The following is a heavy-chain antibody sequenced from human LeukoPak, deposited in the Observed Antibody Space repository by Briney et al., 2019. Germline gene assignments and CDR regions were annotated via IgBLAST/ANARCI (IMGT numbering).Heavy chain of an antibody. V-gene: IGHV3-53*01. CDR1: GFSVSNDY. CDR3: VRGQATAWGLDY. J-gene: IGHJ4*02. CDR2: IYTGGST. D-gene: IGHD6-13*01. Sequence: GGSLRLSCAASGFSVSNDYMNWVRQAPGKGLEWVSVIYTGGSTYYADSVKGRFTISRDNAKNTLYLQMNSLRAEDTALYYCVRGQATAWGLDYWGQGTLVTVSS.